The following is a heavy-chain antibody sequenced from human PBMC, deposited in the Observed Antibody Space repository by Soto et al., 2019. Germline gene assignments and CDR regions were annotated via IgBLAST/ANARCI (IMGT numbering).Heavy chain of an antibody. D-gene: IGHD2-15*01. J-gene: IGHJ4*02. CDR3: ARDPANCSGGSCCYEGLN. CDR2: IIPIFGTA. V-gene: IGHV1-69*01. CDR1: GGTFSSYA. Sequence: QVQLVQSGAEVKKPGSSVKVSCKASGGTFSSYAISWVRQAPGQGLEWMGGIIPIFGTANYAQKFQGRVTITADESTSTAYMELSSLRSEDTAVYYCARDPANCSGGSCCYEGLNWGQGTLVTVSS.